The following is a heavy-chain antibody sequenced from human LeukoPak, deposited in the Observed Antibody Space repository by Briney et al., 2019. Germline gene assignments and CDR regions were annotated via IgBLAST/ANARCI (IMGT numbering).Heavy chain of an antibody. Sequence: GRSLRLSCAASGFTFSSYAMHWVRQAPGKGLEWVAVISYDGSNKYYADPVKGRFTISRDNAKNSLYLQMNSLRAEDTALYYCAKAVWSHLGTYFDYWGQGTLVTVSS. CDR3: AKAVWSHLGTYFDY. D-gene: IGHD2-21*01. CDR1: GFTFSSYA. CDR2: ISYDGSNK. J-gene: IGHJ4*02. V-gene: IGHV3-30-3*01.